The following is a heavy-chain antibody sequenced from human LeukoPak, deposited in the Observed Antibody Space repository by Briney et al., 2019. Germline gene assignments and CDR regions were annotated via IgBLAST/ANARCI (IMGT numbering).Heavy chain of an antibody. CDR1: GFTFSNYA. CDR3: AKKWGVGTTTLDYFDY. D-gene: IGHD1-26*01. CDR2: ISGSGGST. V-gene: IGHV3-23*01. J-gene: IGHJ4*02. Sequence: GGSLRLSCAASGFTFSNYAMSWVRQAPGKGLEWVSGISGSGGSTYYADSVKGRFTISRDNSKNTLYLQMNSQTDEDTAVYYCAKKWGVGTTTLDYFDYWGQGTLVTVSS.